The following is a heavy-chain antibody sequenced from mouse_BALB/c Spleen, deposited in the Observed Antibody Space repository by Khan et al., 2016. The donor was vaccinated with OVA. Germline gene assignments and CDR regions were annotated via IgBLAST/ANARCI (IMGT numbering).Heavy chain of an antibody. J-gene: IGHJ3*01. V-gene: IGHV1S135*01. CDR1: GYSFTSYY. CDR3: ARHGYVAWFAY. D-gene: IGHD2-2*01. Sequence: EVQLHESGPELMKPGASVKISCKASGYSFTSYYIHWVKQSHGKSLEWIGYIDPFNGGTSYNPKFKGKATLTVDKSSSTAYLHLSSLTSDDSAVYYCARHGYVAWFAYWGQGTLVTVSA. CDR2: IDPFNGGT.